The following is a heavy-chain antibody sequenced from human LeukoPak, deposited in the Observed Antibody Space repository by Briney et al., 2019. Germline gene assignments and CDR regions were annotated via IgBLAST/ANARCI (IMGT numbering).Heavy chain of an antibody. V-gene: IGHV4-4*02. D-gene: IGHD1-26*01. J-gene: IGHJ4*02. CDR2: IYHSGYT. Sequence: SETLSLTCAVSGGSISSSNWWSWVRQSPGKGLEWIGEIYHSGYTNYNPSLKSRVTISLDKSKNQFSLNLRSVTAADTAVYYCAREEMPGKFDYWGQGTLVTVSS. CDR3: AREEMPGKFDY. CDR1: GGSISSSNW.